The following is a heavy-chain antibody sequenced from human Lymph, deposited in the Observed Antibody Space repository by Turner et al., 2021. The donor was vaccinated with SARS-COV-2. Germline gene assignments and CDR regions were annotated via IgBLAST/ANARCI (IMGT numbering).Heavy chain of an antibody. D-gene: IGHD3-3*01. J-gene: IGHJ6*02. Sequence: EVQLVESGGGLIQPGGSLRLSCAASGFTVSYNYMTWVRQAPGKVLEWVSFIYSGGSTYYADSVKGRFTISRDSSKNTLYLQMNSLRAEDTAVYYCARDLMEVGGMDVWGQGTTVTVSS. V-gene: IGHV3-53*01. CDR1: GFTVSYNY. CDR3: ARDLMEVGGMDV. CDR2: IYSGGST.